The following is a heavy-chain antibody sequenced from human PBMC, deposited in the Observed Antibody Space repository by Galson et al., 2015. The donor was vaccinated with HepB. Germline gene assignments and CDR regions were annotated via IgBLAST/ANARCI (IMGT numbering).Heavy chain of an antibody. CDR1: DQTFLNNG. Sequence: SVKVSCKASDQTFLNNGIIWVRQAPGQGLEWMGWITADNGNTHYAQKFQGRVTMTTDTSTGTGYMELRTLRSDDTAVYYCARKAEEVLTRCSDNSCYRYYYHYMDVWGKGTTVTVSS. CDR2: ITADNGNT. J-gene: IGHJ6*03. D-gene: IGHD2-15*01. CDR3: ARKAEEVLTRCSDNSCYRYYYHYMDV. V-gene: IGHV1-18*01.